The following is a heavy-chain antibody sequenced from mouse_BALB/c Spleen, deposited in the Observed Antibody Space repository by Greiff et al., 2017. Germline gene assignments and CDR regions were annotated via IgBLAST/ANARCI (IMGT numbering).Heavy chain of an antibody. CDR2: ISDGGSYT. CDR3: ARADYYGSSYGAMDY. D-gene: IGHD1-1*01. V-gene: IGHV5-4*02. J-gene: IGHJ4*01. CDR1: GFTFSDYY. Sequence: EVQLVESGGGLVKPGGSLKLSCAASGFTFSDYYMYWVRQTPEKRLEWVATISDGGSYTYYPDSVKGRFTISRDNAKNNLYLQMSSLKSEDTAMYYCARADYYGSSYGAMDYWGQGTSVTVSS.